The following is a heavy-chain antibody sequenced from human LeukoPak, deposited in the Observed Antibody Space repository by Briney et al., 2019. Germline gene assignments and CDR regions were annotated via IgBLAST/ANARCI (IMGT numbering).Heavy chain of an antibody. D-gene: IGHD2-15*01. CDR3: ARALGYCSGGSCYWDP. CDR1: GGSISSYY. J-gene: IGHJ5*02. V-gene: IGHV4-59*01. Sequence: PSETLSLTCTVSGGSISSYYWSWIRQPPGKELEWIGYIYYSGSTNYNPSLKSRVTISVDTSKNQFSLKLSSVTAADTAVYYCARALGYCSGGSCYWDPWGQGTLVTVSS. CDR2: IYYSGST.